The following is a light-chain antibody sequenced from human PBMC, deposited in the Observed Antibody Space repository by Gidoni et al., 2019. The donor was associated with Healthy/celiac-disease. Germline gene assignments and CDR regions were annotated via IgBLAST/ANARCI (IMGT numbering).Light chain of an antibody. CDR3: QQRSNWPRT. J-gene: IGKJ4*01. CDR2: DAS. V-gene: IGKV3-11*01. Sequence: DIVLTQSPSTLSLSPGERATLPCRASQSVSSYLAWYKQKPGQAPRLLIYDASNRATGIPARFSGSGSGTDFTLTISSLEPEDFAVYYCQQRSNWPRTFGGGTKVEIK. CDR1: QSVSSY.